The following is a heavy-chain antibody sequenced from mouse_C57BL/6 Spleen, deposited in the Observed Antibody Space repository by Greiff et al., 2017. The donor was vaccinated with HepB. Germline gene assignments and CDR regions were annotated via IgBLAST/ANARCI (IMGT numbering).Heavy chain of an antibody. CDR1: GYTFTDYY. J-gene: IGHJ4*01. V-gene: IGHV1-26*01. CDR2: INPNNGGT. CDR3: ARSYYGSRGAMDY. Sequence: VQLQQSGPELVKPGASVKISCKASGYTFTDYYMNWVKQSHGKSLEWIGDINPNNGGTSYNQKFKGKATLTVDKSSSTAYMELRSLTSEDSAVYYCARSYYGSRGAMDYWGQGTSVTVSS. D-gene: IGHD1-1*01.